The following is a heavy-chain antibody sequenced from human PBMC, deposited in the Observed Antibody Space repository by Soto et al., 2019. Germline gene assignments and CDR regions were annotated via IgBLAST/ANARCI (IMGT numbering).Heavy chain of an antibody. V-gene: IGHV5-51*01. D-gene: IGHD1-26*01. J-gene: IGHJ6*02. CDR1: GYSFTSYW. Sequence: PGESLKISCKGSGYSFTSYWIGWVRQMPGKGLEWMGIIYPGDSDTRYSPSLQGQVTISADKSISTAYLQWSSLKASDTAMYYCARCSKGGDYYYYGMDVWGQGTTVTVSS. CDR3: ARCSKGGDYYYYGMDV. CDR2: IYPGDSDT.